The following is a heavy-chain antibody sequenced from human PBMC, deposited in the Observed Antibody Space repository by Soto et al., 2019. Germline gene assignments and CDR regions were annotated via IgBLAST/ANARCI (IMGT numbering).Heavy chain of an antibody. Sequence: GGSLRLSCAASGFTFSSYAMSWVRQAPGKGLEWVSAISGSGGSTYYADSVKGRFTISRDNSKNTLYLQMNSLRAEDTAVYYCAKDPAFPIRGGYDYLSYGMDVWGQGTTVTVSS. D-gene: IGHD5-12*01. CDR3: AKDPAFPIRGGYDYLSYGMDV. CDR1: GFTFSSYA. J-gene: IGHJ6*02. CDR2: ISGSGGST. V-gene: IGHV3-23*01.